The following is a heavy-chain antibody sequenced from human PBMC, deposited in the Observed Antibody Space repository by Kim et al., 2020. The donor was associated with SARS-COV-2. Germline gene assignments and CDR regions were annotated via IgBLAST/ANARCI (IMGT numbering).Heavy chain of an antibody. CDR3: ARAMRSGYSYGYYYYGMDV. Sequence: ASVKVSCKASGYTFTSYYMHWVRQAPGQGLEWMGIINPSGGSTSYAQKFQGRVTMTRDTSTSTVYMELSSLRSEDTAVYYCARAMRSGYSYGYYYYGMDVWGQGTTVTVSS. CDR2: INPSGGST. V-gene: IGHV1-46*01. J-gene: IGHJ6*02. CDR1: GYTFTSYY. D-gene: IGHD5-18*01.